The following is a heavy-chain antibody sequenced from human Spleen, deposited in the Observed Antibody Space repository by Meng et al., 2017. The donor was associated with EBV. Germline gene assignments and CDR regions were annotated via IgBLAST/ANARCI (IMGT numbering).Heavy chain of an antibody. CDR2: INQSGSI. CDR3: ARGPYYE. D-gene: IGHD1-26*01. Sequence: QVQLLQGGAVLLKPSETLSLTCAVSGGSFSSYYWSWIRQPPGKGLEWIGEINQSGSIYYNPSLMGRVTISGDTSRNQFSLKLISVTAADTAVYYCARGPYYEWGQGTLVTVSS. J-gene: IGHJ4*02. V-gene: IGHV4-34*01. CDR1: GGSFSSYY.